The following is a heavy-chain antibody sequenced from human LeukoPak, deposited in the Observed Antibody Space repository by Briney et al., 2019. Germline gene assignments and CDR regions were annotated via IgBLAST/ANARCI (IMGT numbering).Heavy chain of an antibody. CDR1: GFTLSSYA. D-gene: IGHD5-12*01. J-gene: IGHJ4*02. CDR3: AKVRSGYDPKGYFDY. V-gene: IGHV3-23*01. Sequence: GGSLRLSCAASGFTLSSYAMSWVRQAPGKGLEWVSAISGSGGSTYYADSVKGRFTISRDNSKNTLYLQMNSLRAEDTAVYYCAKVRSGYDPKGYFDYWGQGTLVTVSS. CDR2: ISGSGGST.